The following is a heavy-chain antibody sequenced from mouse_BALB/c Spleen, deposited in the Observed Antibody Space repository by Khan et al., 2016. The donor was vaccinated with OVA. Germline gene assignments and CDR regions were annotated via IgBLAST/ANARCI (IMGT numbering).Heavy chain of an antibody. D-gene: IGHD1-2*01. J-gene: IGHJ2*01. CDR3: ARTARIKY. CDR2: ISYSGST. Sequence: EVKLMESGPGLVKPSQSLSLTCTVTGYSITSGYGWNWIRQFPGNKLEWMGSISYSGSTNYNPSLKSRIPIPRDTSKNQFFLKLKSVTTEDTAKYYCARTARIKYWGQGTTLTVSS. V-gene: IGHV3-2*02. CDR1: GYSITSGYG.